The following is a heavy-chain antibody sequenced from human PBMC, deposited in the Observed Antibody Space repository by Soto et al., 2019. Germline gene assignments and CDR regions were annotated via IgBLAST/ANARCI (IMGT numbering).Heavy chain of an antibody. Sequence: SVKVSCKAYGSTFTSYGISWVRQAPGQGQEWVGWISAYNGNTNYAQKLHGRVTMTTDTSTSTAYMELRSLRSDDTAVYYCARVGVATIYYDLDYWGQGTLFTFSS. V-gene: IGHV1-18*01. CDR1: GSTFTSYG. CDR2: ISAYNGNT. J-gene: IGHJ4*02. CDR3: ARVGVATIYYDLDY. D-gene: IGHD5-12*01.